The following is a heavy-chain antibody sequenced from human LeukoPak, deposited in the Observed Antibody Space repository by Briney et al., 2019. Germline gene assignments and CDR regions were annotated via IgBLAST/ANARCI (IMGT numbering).Heavy chain of an antibody. V-gene: IGHV4-34*01. CDR3: AGILPGEDDAFDI. D-gene: IGHD3-10*01. J-gene: IGHJ3*02. CDR2: INHSGST. Sequence: SETLSLTCAVYGGSFSGYYWSWIRQPPGKGLEWIGEINHSGSTNYNPSLKSRVTISVDTSKNQFSLKLSSVTAADTAVYYCAGILPGEDDAFDIWGQGTMVTVSS. CDR1: GGSFSGYY.